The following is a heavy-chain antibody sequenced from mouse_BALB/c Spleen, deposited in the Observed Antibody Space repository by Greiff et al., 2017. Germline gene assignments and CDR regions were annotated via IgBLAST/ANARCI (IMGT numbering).Heavy chain of an antibody. V-gene: IGHV1-69*02. J-gene: IGHJ2*01. D-gene: IGHD1-1*01. CDR3: ARGDITTVVADFDY. CDR1: GYTFTSYW. Sequence: QVQLQQPGAELVKPGASVKLSCKASGYTFTSYWMHWVKQRPGQGLEWIGEIDPSDSYTNYNQKFKGKATLTVDKSSSTAYMQLSSLTSEDSAVYYCARGDITTVVADFDYWGQGTTLTVSS. CDR2: IDPSDSYT.